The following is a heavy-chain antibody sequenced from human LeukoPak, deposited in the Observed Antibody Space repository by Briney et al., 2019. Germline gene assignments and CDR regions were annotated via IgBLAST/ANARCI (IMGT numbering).Heavy chain of an antibody. D-gene: IGHD2-15*01. J-gene: IGHJ6*03. CDR2: ISGSGGST. V-gene: IGHV3-23*01. CDR3: AKNGDRGAYCTGGTCYPYFYYYMDV. CDR1: GFTFSSYA. Sequence: HPGGSLRLSCAASGFTFSSYAMSWVRQAPGKGLEWVSAISGSGGSTYHADSVKGRFTISRDNSKNTLYLQMNSLRAEDTAIYYCAKNGDRGAYCTGGTCYPYFYYYMDVWGKGTTVTI.